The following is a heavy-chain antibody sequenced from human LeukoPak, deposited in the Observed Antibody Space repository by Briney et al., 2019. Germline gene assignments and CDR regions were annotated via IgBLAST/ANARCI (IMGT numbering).Heavy chain of an antibody. CDR2: IYYSGST. CDR1: GGSISGYY. D-gene: IGHD3-10*01. Sequence: SETLSLTCTVSGGSISGYYWSWIRQPPGKGLEWIGHIYYSGSTKYNPSLESRVTISLDTSGHQFSLRLTSVTAADTALYYCARLTIVRGVANAFDYWGQGTLVTVSS. V-gene: IGHV4-59*01. CDR3: ARLTIVRGVANAFDY. J-gene: IGHJ4*02.